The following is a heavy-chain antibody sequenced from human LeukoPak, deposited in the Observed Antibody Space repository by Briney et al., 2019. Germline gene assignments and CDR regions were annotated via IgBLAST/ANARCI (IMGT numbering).Heavy chain of an antibody. J-gene: IGHJ5*02. CDR1: GGSISSYY. CDR3: ARGPSGP. V-gene: IGHV4-59*12. CDR2: IYYSGST. Sequence: PSETLSLTCTVSGGSISSYYWSWIRQPPGKGLEWIGYIYYSGSTNYNPSLKSRVTISIDTSKNQFSLKVTSATAADTAVYYCARGPSGPWGQGTLVTVSS.